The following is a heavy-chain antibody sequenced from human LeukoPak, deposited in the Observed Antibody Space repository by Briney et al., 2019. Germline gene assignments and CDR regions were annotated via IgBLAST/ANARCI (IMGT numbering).Heavy chain of an antibody. D-gene: IGHD3-10*01. Sequence: SETLSLTCNVSGYSISSGYYWGWIRQPPGRGLEWIGSIYHSGSTYYNPSLKSRVTISVDTSKNQFSLNLSSVNAADTAVYYCARVRDRGEWGQGTLVTVSS. V-gene: IGHV4-38-2*02. J-gene: IGHJ4*02. CDR3: ARVRDRGE. CDR1: GYSISSGYY. CDR2: IYHSGST.